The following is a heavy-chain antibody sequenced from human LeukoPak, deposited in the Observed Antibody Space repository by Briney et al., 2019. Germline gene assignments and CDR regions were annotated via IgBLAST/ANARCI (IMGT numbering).Heavy chain of an antibody. J-gene: IGHJ6*03. Sequence: ASVKVSCKASGYTFTDYFMNWVRQAPGQGLEWMGWINPNSGGTNYAQKFQGRVTMTRDTSISTAYMELSRLRSDDTAVYYCAREVRYYYYMDVWGKGTTVTVSS. V-gene: IGHV1-2*02. CDR3: AREVRYYYYMDV. CDR2: INPNSGGT. CDR1: GYTFTDYF. D-gene: IGHD2-2*01.